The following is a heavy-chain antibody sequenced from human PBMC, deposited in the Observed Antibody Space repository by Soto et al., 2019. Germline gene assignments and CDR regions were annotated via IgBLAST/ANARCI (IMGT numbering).Heavy chain of an antibody. V-gene: IGHV4-30-2*01. CDR2: IYHSGST. D-gene: IGHD3-10*02. CDR1: GGSISSGGYS. CDR3: ARSMSPIQGYFDY. Sequence: QLQLQESGSGLVKPSQTLSLTCAVSGGSISSGGYSWNWVRQPPGKDLEWVGYIYHSGSTYYNPSLKSRVPISVDTSKNQFSLKLTSVTAADTAVYYCARSMSPIQGYFDYWGQGTLVTVSS. J-gene: IGHJ4*02.